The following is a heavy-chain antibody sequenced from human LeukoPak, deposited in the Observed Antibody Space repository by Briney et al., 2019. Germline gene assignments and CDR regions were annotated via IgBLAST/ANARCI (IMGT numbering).Heavy chain of an antibody. D-gene: IGHD3-16*02. V-gene: IGHV3-33*01. J-gene: IGHJ3*02. CDR2: IWYDGSNK. Sequence: GRSLRLSCAASGFTFSSYGMHWVRQAPGKGLEWVAVIWYDGSNKYYADSVKGRFTISRDNSKNTLYLQMNSLRAEDTAVYYCARERLGELSLPNDAFDIWGQGTMVTVSS. CDR3: ARERLGELSLPNDAFDI. CDR1: GFTFSSYG.